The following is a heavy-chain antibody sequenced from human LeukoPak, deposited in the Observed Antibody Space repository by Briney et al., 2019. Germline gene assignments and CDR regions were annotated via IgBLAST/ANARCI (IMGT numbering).Heavy chain of an antibody. CDR1: GGSISSYY. V-gene: IGHV4-4*07. J-gene: IGHJ4*02. Sequence: SETLSLTCTVSGGSISSYYWSWIRQPAGKGLEWVGRIYTSGSTNYNPSLKSRVTISVDTSKNQFSLKLSSVTAADTAVYYCARVDTAMAVDYWGQGTLVTVSS. CDR3: ARVDTAMAVDY. CDR2: IYTSGST. D-gene: IGHD5-18*01.